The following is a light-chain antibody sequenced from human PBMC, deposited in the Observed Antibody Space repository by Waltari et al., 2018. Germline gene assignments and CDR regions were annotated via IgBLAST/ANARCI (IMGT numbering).Light chain of an antibody. Sequence: LMTQSPATLSVSPGERATRSCRASQSISRNLAWYQQNPGQAPRLLIYAASTRAPGVPARFSGSGSGTEFTLSISSLQSEDFAVYYCQQYNNWRTFGQGTKLEI. CDR1: QSISRN. V-gene: IGKV3-15*01. CDR2: AAS. CDR3: QQYNNWRT. J-gene: IGKJ2*01.